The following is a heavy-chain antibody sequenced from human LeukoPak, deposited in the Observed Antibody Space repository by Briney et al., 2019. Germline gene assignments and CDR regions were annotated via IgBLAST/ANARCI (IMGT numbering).Heavy chain of an antibody. CDR2: INPNSGGT. D-gene: IGHD3-9*01. CDR3: ARTPDYDILTGYYKTNYYGMDV. CDR1: GYTFTGYY. V-gene: IGHV1-2*04. J-gene: IGHJ6*02. Sequence: GASVKVSCKASGYTFTGYYMHWVRQAPGQGLEWMGWINPNSGGTNYAQKFQGWVTMTRDTSISTAYMELSRLRSDDTAVYYCARTPDYDILTGYYKTNYYGMDVWGQGTTVTVSS.